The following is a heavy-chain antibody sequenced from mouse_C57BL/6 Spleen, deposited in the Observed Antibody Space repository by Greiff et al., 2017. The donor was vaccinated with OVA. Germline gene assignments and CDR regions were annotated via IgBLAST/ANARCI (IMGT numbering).Heavy chain of an antibody. V-gene: IGHV5-6*02. CDR3: ARQGMGNPVFDV. Sequence: EVMLVESGGDLVKPGGSLKLSCAASGFTFSSYGMSWVRQTPDKRLEWVATISSGGSYTYYPDSVKGRFTISRDNAKNTLYLQRSSLKSEDTAMYYCARQGMGNPVFDVWGTGTTVTVSS. CDR1: GFTFSSYG. D-gene: IGHD2-1*01. J-gene: IGHJ1*03. CDR2: ISSGGSYT.